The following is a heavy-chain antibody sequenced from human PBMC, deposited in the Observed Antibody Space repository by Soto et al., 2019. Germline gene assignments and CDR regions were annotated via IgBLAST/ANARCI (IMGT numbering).Heavy chain of an antibody. J-gene: IGHJ4*02. CDR2: ISESGTTI. CDR1: GFAFSAYY. V-gene: IGHV3-11*01. Sequence: QVHLMESGGGLVKPGGSLRLSCAASGFAFSAYYMSWIRQAPGKGLEWLSYISESGTTIYYADSVKGRFTISRDNAKNSLYLQMNSLRVEDTAVYYCTXXDXXXSXYTDYWGQGTLVTVSS. D-gene: IGHD3-22*01. CDR3: TXXDXXXSXYTDY.